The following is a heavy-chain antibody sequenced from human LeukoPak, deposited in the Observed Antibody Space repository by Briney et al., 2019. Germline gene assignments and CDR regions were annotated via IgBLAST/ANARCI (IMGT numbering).Heavy chain of an antibody. CDR3: AKAHDCSSTSCSKAAYFDY. CDR2: ISGSGGST. CDR1: GFTFSSYA. D-gene: IGHD2-2*01. J-gene: IGHJ4*02. V-gene: IGHV3-23*01. Sequence: VGSLRLSCAASGFTFSSYAMSWVRQAPGKGLEWVSAISGSGGSTYYADSVKGRFTISRDNSKNTLYLQMNSLRAEDTAVYYCAKAHDCSSTSCSKAAYFDYWGQGTLVTVSS.